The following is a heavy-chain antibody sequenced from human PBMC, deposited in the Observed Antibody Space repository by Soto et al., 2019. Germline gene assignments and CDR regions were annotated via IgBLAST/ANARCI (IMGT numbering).Heavy chain of an antibody. CDR2: IVVGSGNT. CDR1: GFTFTSSA. Sequence: SLKVSCKASGFTFTSSAVQWVRQARGQRLEWIGWIVVGSGNTNYAQKFQERVTITRDMSTSTAYMELSSLRSEDTAVYYCAAADYYDSSGYYYGTDYWGQGTLVTVSS. V-gene: IGHV1-58*01. J-gene: IGHJ4*02. CDR3: AAADYYDSSGYYYGTDY. D-gene: IGHD3-22*01.